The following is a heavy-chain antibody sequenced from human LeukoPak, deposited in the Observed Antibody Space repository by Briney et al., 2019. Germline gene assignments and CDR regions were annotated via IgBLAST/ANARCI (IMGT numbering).Heavy chain of an antibody. CDR2: IYHSGST. V-gene: IGHV4-4*02. Sequence: PSGTLSLTCAVSGGSISSSNWWSWVRQPPGKGLEWIGEIYHSGSTNYNPSLKSRVTISVDKSKNQFSLKLSSVTAADTAVYYCARLTYSGSWYFDYWGQGTLVTVSS. J-gene: IGHJ4*02. CDR3: ARLTYSGSWYFDY. CDR1: GGSISSSNW. D-gene: IGHD6-13*01.